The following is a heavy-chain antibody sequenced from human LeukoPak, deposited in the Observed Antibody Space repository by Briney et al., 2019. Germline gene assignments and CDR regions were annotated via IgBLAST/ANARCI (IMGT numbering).Heavy chain of an antibody. CDR2: IWYDGSNK. CDR3: ARGRGTDYYGSGSYYFPQHYYYYYGMDV. D-gene: IGHD3-10*01. V-gene: IGHV3-33*01. Sequence: PGGSLRLSCAASGFTFSSYGMHWVRQAPGKGLEWVAVIWYDGSNKYYADSVKGRFTISRDNSKNTLYLQMNSLRAEDTAVYYCARGRGTDYYGSGSYYFPQHYYYYYGMDVWGQGTTVTVSS. CDR1: GFTFSSYG. J-gene: IGHJ6*02.